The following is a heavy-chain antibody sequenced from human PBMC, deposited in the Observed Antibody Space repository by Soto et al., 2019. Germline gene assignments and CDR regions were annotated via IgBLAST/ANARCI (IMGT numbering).Heavy chain of an antibody. J-gene: IGHJ6*02. CDR2: IYWDDDK. CDR1: GLSLSTTGVG. Sequence: QITLKESGPTLVKPTQTLTLTCTFSGLSLSTTGVGVGWIRQPPGKALEWLALIYWDDDKRYSPSLKSRLTITKDTSKTQVVLKMTNMDPVETYTYYCVQSRCGGDCLQSYSSHSYYGLDVWGQGTTVTVSS. V-gene: IGHV2-5*02. D-gene: IGHD2-21*02. CDR3: VQSRCGGDCLQSYSSHSYYGLDV.